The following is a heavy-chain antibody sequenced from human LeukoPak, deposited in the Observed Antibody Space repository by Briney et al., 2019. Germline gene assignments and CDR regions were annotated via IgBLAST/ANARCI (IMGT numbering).Heavy chain of an antibody. CDR2: MNPNSGNT. CDR3: ARGNRGELPLNFDY. D-gene: IGHD1-26*01. Sequence: GASVKVSCKASGYTFTNYDINWVRQATGQGLEWMGWMNPNSGNTGYVQKFQGRVTMTRNTSISTAYMELSSLRSEDTAVYYCARGNRGELPLNFDYWGQGTLVTVSS. CDR1: GYTFTNYD. V-gene: IGHV1-8*01. J-gene: IGHJ4*02.